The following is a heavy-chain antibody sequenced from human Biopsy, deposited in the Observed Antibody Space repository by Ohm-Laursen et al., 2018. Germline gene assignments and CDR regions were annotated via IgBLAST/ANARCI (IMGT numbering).Heavy chain of an antibody. D-gene: IGHD2-2*02. V-gene: IGHV4-59*08. CDR1: DGSINSYY. CDR2: IYYSGST. J-gene: IGHJ6*02. CDR3: ASMPAAIHEPNYSYYGMHV. Sequence: GTLSLTCTVSDGSINSYYWNWIRQPPGKRLEWIGNIYYSGSTNFNPSLKSRVTISVDTSKNQFSLKLSSVTAADTAVYYCASMPAAIHEPNYSYYGMHVWGQGTTVTVSS.